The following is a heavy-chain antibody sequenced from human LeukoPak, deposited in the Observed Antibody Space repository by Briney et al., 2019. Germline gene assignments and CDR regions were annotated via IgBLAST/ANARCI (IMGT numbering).Heavy chain of an antibody. Sequence: GGSLRLSCAASGFTFDDYGMSWVRQAPGKGLEWVSGINWNGGSTGYADSVKGRFTISRDNAENSLYLQMNSLRAEDTALYYCAREMARGYYGSGSYYNVPDYWGQGTLVTVSS. CDR3: AREMARGYYGSGSYYNVPDY. D-gene: IGHD3-10*01. CDR2: INWNGGST. J-gene: IGHJ4*02. V-gene: IGHV3-20*04. CDR1: GFTFDDYG.